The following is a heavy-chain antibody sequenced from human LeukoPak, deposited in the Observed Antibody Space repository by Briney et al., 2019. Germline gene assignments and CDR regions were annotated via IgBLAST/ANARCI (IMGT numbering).Heavy chain of an antibody. D-gene: IGHD6-19*01. CDR1: GGSISSYY. J-gene: IGHJ5*02. CDR2: IYYTGTT. Sequence: PSETLSLTCTVSGGSISSYYWSWIRQPPGKGLEWIGFIYYTGTTNYNPSLKSRVTISVDTSKNQFSLILSSVTAADTAVYYCARYSSGWFDPWGQGTLVTVSS. V-gene: IGHV4-59*01. CDR3: ARYSSGWFDP.